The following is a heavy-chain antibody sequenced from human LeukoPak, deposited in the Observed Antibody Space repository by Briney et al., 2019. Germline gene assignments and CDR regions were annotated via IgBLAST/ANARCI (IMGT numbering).Heavy chain of an antibody. Sequence: SETLSLTCTVSGGSISSYYWSWIRQPPGKGLGWIGYIYYSGSTNYNPSLKSRVTISVDTSKNQFSLKLSSVTAADTAVYYCARGFSSSSGFMYYYYGMDVWGQGTTVTVSS. D-gene: IGHD6-6*01. J-gene: IGHJ6*02. CDR3: ARGFSSSSGFMYYYYGMDV. CDR1: GGSISSYY. V-gene: IGHV4-59*01. CDR2: IYYSGST.